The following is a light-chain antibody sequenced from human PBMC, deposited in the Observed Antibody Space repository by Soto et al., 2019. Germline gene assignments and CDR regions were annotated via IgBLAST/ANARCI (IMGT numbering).Light chain of an antibody. CDR1: QSLSSSY. CDR2: GAS. Sequence: IVLTQSPGTLSLSPGERATLSCRASQSLSSSYFGWYQQKPGQAPRLLIFGASSRAPGIPDRFSGSGSGTDFTLTISRLEPEDFAVHYFHYYGYSLFTFGPGTKVDSK. J-gene: IGKJ3*01. CDR3: HYYGYSLFT. V-gene: IGKV3-20*01.